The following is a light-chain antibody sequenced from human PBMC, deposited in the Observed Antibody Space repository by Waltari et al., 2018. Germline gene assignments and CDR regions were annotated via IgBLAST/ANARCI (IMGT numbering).Light chain of an antibody. Sequence: QSALTQPASVSGSPGQSITISCTGTSSDIGRYNYVSRSQPHPGKAPKLMIFDVNNRPAGVSDRFSGSKSGNTASLTISGLQAEDEADYYCSSYTTTSTLLVVFGGGTKLTVL. CDR2: DVN. J-gene: IGLJ2*01. V-gene: IGLV2-14*03. CDR1: SSDIGRYNY. CDR3: SSYTTTSTLLVV.